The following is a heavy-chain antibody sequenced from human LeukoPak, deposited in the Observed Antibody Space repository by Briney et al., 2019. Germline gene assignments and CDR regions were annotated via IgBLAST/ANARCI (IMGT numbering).Heavy chain of an antibody. J-gene: IGHJ4*02. Sequence: PSETLSLTCTVSGGSISSYYWSWIRQPPGKGLEWIGYIYYSGSTNYNPSLKSRVTISVDTSKNQFSLKLGSVTAADTAVYYCARHSVFSRGYGGISSGGYFDYWGQGTLVTVSS. V-gene: IGHV4-59*08. CDR2: IYYSGST. CDR1: GGSISSYY. CDR3: ARHSVFSRGYGGISSGGYFDY. D-gene: IGHD4-23*01.